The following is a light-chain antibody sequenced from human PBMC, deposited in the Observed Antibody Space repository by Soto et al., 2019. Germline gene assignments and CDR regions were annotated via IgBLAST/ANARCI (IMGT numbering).Light chain of an antibody. V-gene: IGLV2-14*01. Sequence: QSALTQPASVSGSPGQSITISCTGTSSDIGYYNYVSWYQQHPGKAPKVIIYEVSNRPSGVSDRVSGSKSGNTASLTISGLQAEDEGDYYCSSYEDSSILMFGGGTKLTVL. CDR3: SSYEDSSILM. CDR2: EVS. CDR1: SSDIGYYNY. J-gene: IGLJ3*02.